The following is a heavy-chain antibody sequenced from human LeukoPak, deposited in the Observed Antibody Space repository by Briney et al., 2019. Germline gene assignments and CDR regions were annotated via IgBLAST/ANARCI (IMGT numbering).Heavy chain of an antibody. V-gene: IGHV3-48*03. CDR1: GFTFSSYE. Sequence: GVSLRLSCAASGFTFSSYEMNWVRQAPGKGLEWVSYISSSGSTIYYADSVKGRFTISRDNAKNSLYLQMNSLRAEDTAVYYCARDRRIQLWGSYYFDYWGQGTLVTVSS. CDR3: ARDRRIQLWGSYYFDY. CDR2: ISSSGSTI. J-gene: IGHJ4*02. D-gene: IGHD5-18*01.